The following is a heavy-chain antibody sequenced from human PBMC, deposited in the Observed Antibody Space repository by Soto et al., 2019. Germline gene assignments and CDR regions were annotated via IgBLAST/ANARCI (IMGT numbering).Heavy chain of an antibody. CDR1: SLIFNNNS. CDR3: ANSWELNPPFDC. D-gene: IGHD1-26*01. Sequence: TXESLRLSCAASSLIFNNNSMTCVRQAPGQGLEWVATISSSGATTYYADSVKGRFTISRDNSKDTLYLLMSSLRVGDTAVYLCANSWELNPPFDCWGQGALVTVSS. J-gene: IGHJ4*02. CDR2: ISSSGATT. V-gene: IGHV3-23*01.